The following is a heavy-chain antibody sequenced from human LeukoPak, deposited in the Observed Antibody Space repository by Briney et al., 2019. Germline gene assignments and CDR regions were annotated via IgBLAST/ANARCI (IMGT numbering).Heavy chain of an antibody. CDR3: ARLLGGYSSSWYRFDY. Sequence: SGPALVKPTQTLTVTCTFSGFSLSTSGMRVSWIRQPPGKALEWLARIDWDDDKFYSTSLKTRLTISKDTSKNQVVLTMTNMDPVDTATYYCARLLGGYSSSWYRFDYWSQGTLVTVSS. J-gene: IGHJ4*02. V-gene: IGHV2-70*04. CDR2: IDWDDDK. D-gene: IGHD6-13*01. CDR1: GFSLSTSGMR.